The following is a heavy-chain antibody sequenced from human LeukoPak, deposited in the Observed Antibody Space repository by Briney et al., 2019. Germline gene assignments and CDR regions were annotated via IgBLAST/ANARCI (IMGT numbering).Heavy chain of an antibody. CDR3: ARGSSSSWYGVSFYLDY. V-gene: IGHV3-48*03. D-gene: IGHD6-13*01. CDR2: MSSSDGTI. CDR1: GFTFSSYE. J-gene: IGHJ4*02. Sequence: GGSLRLSCVGSGFTFSSYEMAWVRQAPGRGLEWVLYMSSSDGTIYYADSVKGRSTISRDNIKGALYLQMNGLRAEDTAVYYCARGSSSSWYGVSFYLDYWGQGTLVTVSS.